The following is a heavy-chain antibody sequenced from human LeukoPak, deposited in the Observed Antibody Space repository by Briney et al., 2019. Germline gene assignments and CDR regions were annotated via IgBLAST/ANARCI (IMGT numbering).Heavy chain of an antibody. V-gene: IGHV4-59*08. J-gene: IGHJ4*02. Sequence: SETLSLTCTVSGGSISGYYWSWIRQPPGKGLEWIGYIYYSGNTDSNPSLKSRVTISVDTSKNQFSLKLSSVTAADTAVYYCARTYCSGGSCHFDYWGQGTLVTVSS. D-gene: IGHD2-15*01. CDR2: IYYSGNT. CDR1: GGSISGYY. CDR3: ARTYCSGGSCHFDY.